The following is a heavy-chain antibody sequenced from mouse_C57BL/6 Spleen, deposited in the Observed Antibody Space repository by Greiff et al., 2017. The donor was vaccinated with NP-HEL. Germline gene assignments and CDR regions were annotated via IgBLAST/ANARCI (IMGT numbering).Heavy chain of an antibody. Sequence: QVQLKQSGAELARPGASVKMSCKASGYTFTSYTMHWVKQRPGQGLEWIGYINPSSGYTKYNQKFKDKATLTADKSSSTAYMQLSSLTSEDSAVYYCAREEFITTVGKYFDVWGTGTTVTVSS. CDR3: AREEFITTVGKYFDV. D-gene: IGHD1-1*01. CDR1: GYTFTSYT. J-gene: IGHJ1*03. CDR2: INPSSGYT. V-gene: IGHV1-4*01.